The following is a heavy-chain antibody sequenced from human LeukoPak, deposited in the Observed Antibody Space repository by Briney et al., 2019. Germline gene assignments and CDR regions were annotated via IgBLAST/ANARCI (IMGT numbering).Heavy chain of an antibody. CDR3: AAHYYDFWSGYYGVDY. D-gene: IGHD3-3*01. CDR2: IYTSGST. V-gene: IGHV4-4*07. J-gene: IGHJ4*02. CDR1: GGSISSYY. Sequence: SETLSLTCTVSGGSISSYYWSWIRQPAGKGLEWIGRIYTSGSTNYNPSLKSRVTMSVGTSKNQFSLKLSSVTAADTAVYYCAAHYYDFWSGYYGVDYWGQGTLVTVSS.